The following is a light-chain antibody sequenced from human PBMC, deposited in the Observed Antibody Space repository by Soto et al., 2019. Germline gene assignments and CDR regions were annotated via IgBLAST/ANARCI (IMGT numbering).Light chain of an antibody. CDR2: EVS. CDR3: NSFTSSLTWV. J-gene: IGLJ3*02. V-gene: IGLV2-18*02. CDR1: SSDFGTYNR. Sequence: QSVLTQPPSVSGSPGQSVTISCTGTSSDFGTYNRVSWYQQPPGAAPKLVIYEVSNRPSGVPDRFSGSRSGNTASLTISGLQAEDEADYYCNSFTSSLTWVFGGGTKVTVL.